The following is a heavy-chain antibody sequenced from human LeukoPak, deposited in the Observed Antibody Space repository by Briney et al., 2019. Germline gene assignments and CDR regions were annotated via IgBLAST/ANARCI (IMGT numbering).Heavy chain of an antibody. J-gene: IGHJ4*02. D-gene: IGHD6-19*01. CDR3: ARGAVADLLFDY. CDR1: GGTFSSYA. Sequence: GSSVKVPCKASGGTFSSYAISWVRQAPGQGLEWMGGIIPIFGTANYAQKFQGRVTITADESTSTAYMEQSSLRSEDTAVYYCARGAVADLLFDYWGQGTLVTVSS. CDR2: IIPIFGTA. V-gene: IGHV1-69*01.